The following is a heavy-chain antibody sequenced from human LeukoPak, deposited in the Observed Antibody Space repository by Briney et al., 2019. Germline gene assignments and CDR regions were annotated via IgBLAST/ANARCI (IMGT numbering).Heavy chain of an antibody. J-gene: IGHJ5*02. V-gene: IGHV3-30*18. CDR1: GFTFSSYG. CDR2: ISYDGSNK. CDR3: AKEGIAARDSNWFDP. Sequence: PGRFLRLSCAASGFTFSSYGMHWVRQAPGKGLEWVAVISYDGSNKYYADSVKGRFTISRDNSKNTLYLQMNSLRAEDTAVYYCAKEGIAARDSNWFDPWGQGTLVTASS. D-gene: IGHD6-13*01.